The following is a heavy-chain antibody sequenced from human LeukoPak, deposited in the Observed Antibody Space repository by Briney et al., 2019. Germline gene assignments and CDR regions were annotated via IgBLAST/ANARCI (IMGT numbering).Heavy chain of an antibody. J-gene: IGHJ4*02. CDR1: GCPIHSHY. CDR3: ASRPADTTWYGVFDY. D-gene: IGHD3-10*01. V-gene: IGHV4-59*11. Sequence: SETLSLTCSVSGCPIHSHYWSWIRQPPGKRLEGIGYIFNTGNTNYNPSLASRVTMSVDPSRAQFFLRLSPVTAADTAIYYCASRPADTTWYGVFDYWSQGTLVTVSS. CDR2: IFNTGNT.